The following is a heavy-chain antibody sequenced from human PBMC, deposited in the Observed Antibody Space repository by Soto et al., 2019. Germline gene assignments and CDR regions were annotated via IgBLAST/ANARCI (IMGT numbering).Heavy chain of an antibody. J-gene: IGHJ4*02. CDR3: ASTYYDGSGYFALGY. V-gene: IGHV1-69*02. Sequence: QVQLVQSGAEVKKPGPSVKVSCKASGGTFSSYTISWVRQAPGQGLEWMGRIIPILGIANYAQKFQGRVTITADKSTSTAYMELCSLRSEDTAVYYCASTYYDGSGYFALGYWGQGTLVTVSS. D-gene: IGHD3-22*01. CDR2: IIPILGIA. CDR1: GGTFSSYT.